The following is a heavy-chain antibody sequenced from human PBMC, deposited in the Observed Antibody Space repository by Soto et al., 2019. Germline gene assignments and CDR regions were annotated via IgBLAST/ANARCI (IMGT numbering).Heavy chain of an antibody. Sequence: QVQLVESGGGVVQPGRSLRLSCAASGFTFSSYAMHWVRQAPGKGLEWVAVISYDGSNKYYADDVKGRFTISRDNSKNTLYLQMNSLRLEDTAVYYCARPLWRDDYNWGYFDLWGRGTLVTVSS. CDR2: ISYDGSNK. V-gene: IGHV3-30-3*01. CDR1: GFTFSSYA. CDR3: ARPLWRDDYNWGYFDL. D-gene: IGHD4-4*01. J-gene: IGHJ2*01.